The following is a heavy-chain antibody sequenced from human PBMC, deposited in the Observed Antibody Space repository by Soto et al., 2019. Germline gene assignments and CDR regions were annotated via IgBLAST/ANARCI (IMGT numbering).Heavy chain of an antibody. CDR1: GGSISSSSYY. V-gene: IGHV4-39*01. Sequence: QLQLQESGPGLVKPSETLSLTCTVSGGSISSSSYYWCWIRQPPGKGLEWIGSIYYSGSTYYNPSLKSRVTISADTTKNQFSLKLSSVTAAATAVYYCARHDEQLVSDYWGQGTLVTVSS. CDR3: ARHDEQLVSDY. CDR2: IYYSGST. D-gene: IGHD6-6*01. J-gene: IGHJ4*02.